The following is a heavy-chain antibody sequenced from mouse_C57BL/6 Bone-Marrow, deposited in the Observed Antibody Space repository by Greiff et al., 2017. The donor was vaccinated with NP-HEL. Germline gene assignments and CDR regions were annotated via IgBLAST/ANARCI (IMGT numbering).Heavy chain of an antibody. CDR2: IRSKSNNHAT. D-gene: IGHD4-1*01. CDR1: GFSFNTYA. CDR3: VKHNYWEGTWLAY. V-gene: IGHV10-1*01. Sequence: DVQLVESGGGLVQPKGSLTLPCAASGFSFNTYAMNWVRQAPGKGLEWVARIRSKSNNHATNYDDSVKDRFTISRADSGTMLYLQIKHLTTEDTAMNYCVKHNYWEGTWLAYWGQGTLVTVSA. J-gene: IGHJ3*01.